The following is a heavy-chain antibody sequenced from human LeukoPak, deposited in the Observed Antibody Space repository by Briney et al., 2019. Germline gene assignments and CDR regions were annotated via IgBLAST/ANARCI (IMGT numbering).Heavy chain of an antibody. V-gene: IGHV1-18*01. CDR3: AKNPYYYGSGSYSDV. CDR2: RSAYNGNT. CDR1: GYTFTNYG. J-gene: IGHJ6*04. D-gene: IGHD3-10*01. Sequence: ASVKVSCKASGYTFTNYGITWVRQAPGQGLEWMGWRSAYNGNTKYAQTLQGRVTMTTDTSTSTAYMELRSLRSDDTAVYYCAKNPYYYGSGSYSDVWGKGTTVTISS.